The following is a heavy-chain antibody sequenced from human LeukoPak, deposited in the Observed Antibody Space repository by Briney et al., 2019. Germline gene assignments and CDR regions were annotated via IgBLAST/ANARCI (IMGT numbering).Heavy chain of an antibody. CDR1: GFTFSNYA. CDR3: AKAEGYSTGWFSY. V-gene: IGHV3-23*01. CDR2: ISGSGDST. J-gene: IGHJ4*02. Sequence: GGSLRLSCAASGFTFSNYALSWVRQAPGKGLEWVSSISGSGDSTNYADSVKGRFTVSRDNSKDTLYLQMNDLRAEDTAVYYCAKAEGYSTGWFSYWGQGTLVTVSS. D-gene: IGHD6-19*01.